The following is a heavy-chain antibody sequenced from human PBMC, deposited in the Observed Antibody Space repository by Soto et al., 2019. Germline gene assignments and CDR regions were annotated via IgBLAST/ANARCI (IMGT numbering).Heavy chain of an antibody. J-gene: IGHJ4*02. D-gene: IGHD3-22*01. CDR3: ARSCIGYSSGYID. Sequence: SETLSLTCTVSGGSISSYYWSWIRQPPGKGLEWIGYIYYSGSTNYNRSLKSRVTISVDTSKNQFSLKLSSVTAADTAVYYCARSCIGYSSGYIDWGQGTLVTVSS. CDR1: GGSISSYY. CDR2: IYYSGST. V-gene: IGHV4-59*01.